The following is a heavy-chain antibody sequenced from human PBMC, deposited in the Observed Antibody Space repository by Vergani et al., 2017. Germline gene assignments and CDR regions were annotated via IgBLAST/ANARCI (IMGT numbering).Heavy chain of an antibody. J-gene: IGHJ6*03. Sequence: QVQLVESGGGVVQPGRSLRLSCAASGFTFSSYAMHWVRPAPGKGLERVALISYDESNKYYADSVKGRFTISRDNSKNTLYLQMNSRRAEETAVYYCARAGDGAAGYYYYMDVWGKGTTVTVSS. CDR1: GFTFSSYA. D-gene: IGHD6-13*01. CDR3: ARAGDGAAGYYYYMDV. CDR2: ISYDESNK. V-gene: IGHV3-30-3*01.